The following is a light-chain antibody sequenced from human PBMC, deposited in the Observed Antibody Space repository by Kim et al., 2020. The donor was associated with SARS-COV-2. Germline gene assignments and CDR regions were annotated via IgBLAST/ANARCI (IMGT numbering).Light chain of an antibody. Sequence: ASVGDRVTITCRASQSISSWLAWYQQKPGKAPKLLIYKASSLESGVPSRFSGSGSGTEFTLTISSLQPDDFATYYCQQYNSYPYTFGQGTKLEIK. CDR2: KAS. CDR3: QQYNSYPYT. V-gene: IGKV1-5*03. CDR1: QSISSW. J-gene: IGKJ2*01.